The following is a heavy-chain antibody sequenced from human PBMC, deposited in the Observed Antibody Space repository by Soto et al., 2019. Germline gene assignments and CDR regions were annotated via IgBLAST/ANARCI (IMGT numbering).Heavy chain of an antibody. D-gene: IGHD2-15*01. CDR1: GFTFSSYA. CDR3: AKDTFHIVVVVAATHPTDY. V-gene: IGHV3-23*01. CDR2: ISGSGGST. Sequence: GGSLRLSCAASGFTFSSYAMSWVRQAPGKGLEWVSAISGSGGSTYYADSVKGRFTISRDNSKNTLYLQMNSLRAEDTAVYYCAKDTFHIVVVVAATHPTDYWGQGTLVTVSS. J-gene: IGHJ4*02.